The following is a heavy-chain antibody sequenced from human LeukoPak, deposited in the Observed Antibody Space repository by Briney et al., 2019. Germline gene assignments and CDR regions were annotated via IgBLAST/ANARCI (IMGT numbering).Heavy chain of an antibody. J-gene: IGHJ4*02. D-gene: IGHD3-22*01. Sequence: SGTLSLTCAVSGGSISSSNWWSWVRQPPGKGLEWIGEIYHSGSTNYNPSLKSRVTISVDKSKNQFSLKLSSVTAADTAVYYCARDRVTYDSSGYCYDYWGQGTLVTVSS. CDR3: ARDRVTYDSSGYCYDY. V-gene: IGHV4-4*02. CDR1: GGSISSSNW. CDR2: IYHSGST.